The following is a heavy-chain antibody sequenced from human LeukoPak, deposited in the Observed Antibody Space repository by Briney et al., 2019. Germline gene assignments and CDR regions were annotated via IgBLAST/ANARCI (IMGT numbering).Heavy chain of an antibody. D-gene: IGHD3-10*01. V-gene: IGHV4-59*08. CDR3: ARHGGYYYGSGSYYGFDY. CDR1: GGSISSYF. CDR2: MHYTGST. J-gene: IGHJ4*02. Sequence: SETLSLTCSVSGGSISSYFWSWIRQPAGKGLEWIGSMHYTGSTNYNPSLKSRVTISVDTSKTQYSLKLSSVTAADTAVYYCARHGGYYYGSGSYYGFDYWGQGTLVTVSS.